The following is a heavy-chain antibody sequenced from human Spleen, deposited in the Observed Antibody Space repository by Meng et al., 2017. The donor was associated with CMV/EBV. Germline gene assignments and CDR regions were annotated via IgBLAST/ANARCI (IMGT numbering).Heavy chain of an antibody. V-gene: IGHV3-23*01. CDR2: ITASGGST. Sequence: GESLKIFCAASGFTFSSYAMSWVRQAPGQGLEWVSPITASGGSTYYADSVKGRFTVSRDNSKNTLYLQLNSLRAEDTAVYYCAKAYSSSWYREYYDFWGQGTLVTVSS. D-gene: IGHD6-13*01. CDR1: GFTFSSYA. CDR3: AKAYSSSWYREYYDF. J-gene: IGHJ4*02.